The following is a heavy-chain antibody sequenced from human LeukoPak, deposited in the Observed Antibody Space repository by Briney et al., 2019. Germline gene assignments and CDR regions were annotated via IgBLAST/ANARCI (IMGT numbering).Heavy chain of an antibody. V-gene: IGHV1-46*01. J-gene: IGHJ4*02. Sequence: GSVSVSCKASGYTFTSYYMHWVRQAPGQGLEWMGIINPSGGSTSYAQKFQGRVTMTRDMSTSTVYMELSSLRSEDTAVYYCARDSQIHYDSSGYCYWGQGTLVTVSS. D-gene: IGHD3-22*01. CDR2: INPSGGST. CDR3: ARDSQIHYDSSGYCY. CDR1: GYTFTSYY.